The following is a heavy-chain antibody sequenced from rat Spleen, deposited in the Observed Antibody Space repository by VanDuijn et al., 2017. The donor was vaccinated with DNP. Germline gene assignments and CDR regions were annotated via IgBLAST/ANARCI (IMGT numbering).Heavy chain of an antibody. J-gene: IGHJ3*01. CDR1: GFTFSDYY. V-gene: IGHV5-22*01. CDR2: ITYDGGST. Sequence: EVQLVESGGDLIQPGRSLKLSCVASGFTFSDYYMAWVRQAPTKGLEWVAYITYDGGSTYYRDSVKGRFTISRHNAKSTLYLQMNSLRSEDMATYYCARPMDYYSGGFAYWGQGTLVTVSS. D-gene: IGHD1-1*01. CDR3: ARPMDYYSGGFAY.